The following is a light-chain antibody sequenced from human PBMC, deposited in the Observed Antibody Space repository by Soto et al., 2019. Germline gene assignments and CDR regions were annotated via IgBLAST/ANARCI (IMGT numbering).Light chain of an antibody. V-gene: IGLV2-14*01. J-gene: IGLJ1*01. CDR2: DVA. CDR1: STDVGRYNY. CDR3: SSYTTSSTYV. Sequence: QSVLTQPASVSGSPGQPITISCTGNSTDVGRYNYVSWYQQHPGKAPKLMIYDVANRPSGVSNRFSGSKSGITASLTISGLQAEDEAEYYCSSYTTSSTYVFGTGTKLTVL.